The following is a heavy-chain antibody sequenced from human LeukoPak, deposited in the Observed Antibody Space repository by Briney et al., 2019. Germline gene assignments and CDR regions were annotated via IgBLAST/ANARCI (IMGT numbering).Heavy chain of an antibody. CDR2: INPSGGST. J-gene: IGHJ4*02. D-gene: IGHD3-22*01. Sequence: EASVKVSCKASRYTFTSYYMHWVRQAPGQGLEWMGIINPSGGSTSYARKFQGRVTMTRDMSTSTVYMELSSLRSEDTAVYYCASTPKSQYYYDSSGYSWGQGTLVTVSS. CDR1: RYTFTSYY. CDR3: ASTPKSQYYYDSSGYS. V-gene: IGHV1-46*01.